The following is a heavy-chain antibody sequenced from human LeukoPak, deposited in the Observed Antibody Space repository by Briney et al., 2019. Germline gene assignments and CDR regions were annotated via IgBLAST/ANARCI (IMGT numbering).Heavy chain of an antibody. CDR1: SGSISTYY. CDR2: IVYSGRT. D-gene: IGHD2-2*01. J-gene: IGHJ5*02. V-gene: IGHV4-59*08. CDR3: ARRLCSGPSCSIAPSGNWLDP. Sequence: TSETLSLTCTVSSGSISTYYWNWLRQSPGKGLEWIGYIVYSGRTLYNPSLNGRVTISVDTSKNQFSLRLRSVTAADTAVYYCARRLCSGPSCSIAPSGNWLDPWGQGILVTVSS.